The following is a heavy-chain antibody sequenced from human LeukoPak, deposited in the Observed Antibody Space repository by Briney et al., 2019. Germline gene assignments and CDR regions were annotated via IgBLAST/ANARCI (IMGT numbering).Heavy chain of an antibody. CDR3: ARDLRYDSSGWAFDY. CDR2: IFYSGST. CDR1: GGSISSSSYY. D-gene: IGHD3-22*01. Sequence: SETLSLTCTVSGGSISSSSYYWGWIRQPPGKGLEWIGSIFYSGSTYYNPSLKSRVTISVDTSKNQFSLKLSSVTAADAAVYYCARDLRYDSSGWAFDYWGQGNLVTVSS. V-gene: IGHV4-39*02. J-gene: IGHJ4*02.